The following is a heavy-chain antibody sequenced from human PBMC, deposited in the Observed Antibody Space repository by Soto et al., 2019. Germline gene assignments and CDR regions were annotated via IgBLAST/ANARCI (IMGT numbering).Heavy chain of an antibody. J-gene: IGHJ6*02. CDR3: ARDDYGGNEGYNYYGMDV. Sequence: QVQLVQSGAEVKKPGSSVKVSCKASGGTFSSYAISWVRQAPGQGLEWMGGIIPSFGTANYAQKFQGRVTITADESTSTAYMELSSLRSEDTAVYYCARDDYGGNEGYNYYGMDVWGQGTTFTVSS. D-gene: IGHD4-17*01. V-gene: IGHV1-69*01. CDR1: GGTFSSYA. CDR2: IIPSFGTA.